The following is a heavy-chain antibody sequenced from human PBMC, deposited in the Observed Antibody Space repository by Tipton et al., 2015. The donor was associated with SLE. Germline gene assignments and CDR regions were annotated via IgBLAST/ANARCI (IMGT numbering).Heavy chain of an antibody. CDR2: LYAGGST. Sequence: TLSLTCSVSGVSLSTSRYYWGWIRQSPGQGLEWVGSLYAGGSTYFHPSLKSRVTISVDTSKNQFSLKLSSVTAADTAMYYCARDAGNDFWSGFGVFDLWGQGTLVTVSS. J-gene: IGHJ4*02. CDR1: GVSLSTSRYY. V-gene: IGHV4-39*07. D-gene: IGHD3-3*01. CDR3: ARDAGNDFWSGFGVFDL.